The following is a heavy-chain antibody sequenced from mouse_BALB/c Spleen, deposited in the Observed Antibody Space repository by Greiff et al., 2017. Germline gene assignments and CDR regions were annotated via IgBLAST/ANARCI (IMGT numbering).Heavy chain of an antibody. CDR1: GYSITSGYS. Sequence: EVQLVESGPDLVKPSQSLSLTCTVTGYSITSGYSWYWLRQFPGNKLEWMGYIHYSGSTNYNPSLKSRISITRDTSKNQFFLQLNSVTTEDTATYYCAREGDYYYYGSSNWYFDVWGAGTTVTVSS. D-gene: IGHD1-1*01. V-gene: IGHV3-1*02. CDR2: IHYSGST. J-gene: IGHJ1*01. CDR3: AREGDYYYYGSSNWYFDV.